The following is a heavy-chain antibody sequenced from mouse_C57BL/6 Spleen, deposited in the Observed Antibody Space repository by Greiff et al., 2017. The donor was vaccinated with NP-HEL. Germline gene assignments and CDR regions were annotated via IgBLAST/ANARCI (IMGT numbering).Heavy chain of an antibody. CDR1: GYSITSGYD. Sequence: EVKLMESGPGMVKPSQSLSLTCTVTGYSITSGYDWHWIRHFPGNKLEWMGYISYSGSTNYNPSLESRISITHDTSKNHFFLKLNSVTTEDTATYYCARGGYYGSSNWYFDVWGTGTTVTVSS. J-gene: IGHJ1*03. V-gene: IGHV3-1*01. D-gene: IGHD1-1*01. CDR2: ISYSGST. CDR3: ARGGYYGSSNWYFDV.